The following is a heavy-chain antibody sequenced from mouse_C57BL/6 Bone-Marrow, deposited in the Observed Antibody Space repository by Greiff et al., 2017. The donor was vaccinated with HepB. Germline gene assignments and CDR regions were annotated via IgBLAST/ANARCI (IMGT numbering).Heavy chain of an antibody. CDR3: ARPQYDFAWFAY. V-gene: IGHV5-6*01. J-gene: IGHJ3*01. Sequence: EVKLMESGGDLVKPGGSLKLSCAASGFTFSSYGMSWVRQTPDKRLEWVATISSGGSYTYYPDSVKGRFTISRDNAKNTLYLQMSSLKSEDTAMYYCARPQYDFAWFAYWGQGTLVTVSA. CDR1: GFTFSSYG. D-gene: IGHD2-4*01. CDR2: ISSGGSYT.